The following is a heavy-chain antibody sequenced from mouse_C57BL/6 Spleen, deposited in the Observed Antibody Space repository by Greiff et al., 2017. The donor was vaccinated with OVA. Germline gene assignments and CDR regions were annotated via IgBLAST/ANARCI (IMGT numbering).Heavy chain of an antibody. D-gene: IGHD2-3*01. J-gene: IGHJ3*01. CDR3: ARCLDGYLAY. V-gene: IGHV5-6*01. CDR2: ISSGGSYT. Sequence: EVQLQQSGGDLVKPGGSLKLSCAASGFTFRSYGMSWVRQTPDKRLEWVATISSGGSYTYYPDSVKGRFTISRDNAKNTLYLQMSSLKSEDTAVYYCARCLDGYLAYWGQGTLVTVSA. CDR1: GFTFRSYG.